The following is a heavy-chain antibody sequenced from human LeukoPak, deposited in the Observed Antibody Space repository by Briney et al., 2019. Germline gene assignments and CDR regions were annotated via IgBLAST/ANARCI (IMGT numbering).Heavy chain of an antibody. CDR2: INHSGST. CDR1: GGSFSGYY. Sequence: PSETLSLTCAVYGGSFSGYYWSWIRQPPGKGLEWIGEINHSGSTNYNPSLKSRVTISVDTSKNQFSLKLSSVTAADTAVYYCASLYSSSWSRGAYYYYYGMDAWGQGTTVTVSS. D-gene: IGHD6-13*01. J-gene: IGHJ6*02. V-gene: IGHV4-34*01. CDR3: ASLYSSSWSRGAYYYYYGMDA.